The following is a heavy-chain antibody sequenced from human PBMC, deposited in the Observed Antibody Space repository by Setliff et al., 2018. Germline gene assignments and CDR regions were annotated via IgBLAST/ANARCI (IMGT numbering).Heavy chain of an antibody. CDR3: ASSFDSSGYNYGYSFDI. J-gene: IGHJ3*02. CDR1: GYSFTSYW. Sequence: GESLKISCKGSGYSFTSYWIGWVRQMPGKGLEWMGIIYPGDSDTRYSPSFQGQVTVSADTSSSTAFLQWSSLEASDTAMYYCASSFDSSGYNYGYSFDIWGQGTMVTVSS. D-gene: IGHD3-22*01. CDR2: IYPGDSDT. V-gene: IGHV5-51*01.